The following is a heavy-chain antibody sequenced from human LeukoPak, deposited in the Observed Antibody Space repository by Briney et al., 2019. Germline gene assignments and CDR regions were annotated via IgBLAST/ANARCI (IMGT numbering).Heavy chain of an antibody. J-gene: IGHJ4*02. Sequence: GSSVKVSCKASGGTFSSYAISWVRQAPGQGLEWMGRIIPILGIANYAQKFQGRVTITADKSTSTAYMELSSLRSEDTAVYHCARIFGRDGYNLFDYWGQGTLVTVSS. D-gene: IGHD5-12*01. CDR1: GGTFSSYA. CDR3: ARIFGRDGYNLFDY. V-gene: IGHV1-69*04. CDR2: IIPILGIA.